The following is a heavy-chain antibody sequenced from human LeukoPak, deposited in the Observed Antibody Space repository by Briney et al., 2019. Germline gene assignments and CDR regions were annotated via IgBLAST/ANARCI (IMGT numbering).Heavy chain of an antibody. D-gene: IGHD1-26*01. J-gene: IGHJ4*02. V-gene: IGHV3-21*01. Sequence: GGSLRLSCAASGFTFSSYVMHWVRQAPGKGLEWVSSISSSSSYIYYADSVKGRFTISRDNAKNSLYLQMNSLRAEDTAVYYCARDSVGTTSPYYFDYWGQGTLVTVSS. CDR2: ISSSSSYI. CDR3: ARDSVGTTSPYYFDY. CDR1: GFTFSSYV.